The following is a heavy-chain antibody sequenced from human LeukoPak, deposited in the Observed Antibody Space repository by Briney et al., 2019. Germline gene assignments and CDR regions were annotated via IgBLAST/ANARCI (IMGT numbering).Heavy chain of an antibody. D-gene: IGHD3-3*01. Sequence: GGSLRLSCAASGFTFSSYWMSWVRQAPGKGLEWVANIKQDGSEKYYVDSVKGRFTISRDNAKNSLYLQMNSLRAEDTAVYYCARVLVLTIFGVAQAFFDYWGQGTLVTVSS. CDR1: GFTFSSYW. V-gene: IGHV3-7*01. CDR3: ARVLVLTIFGVAQAFFDY. J-gene: IGHJ4*02. CDR2: IKQDGSEK.